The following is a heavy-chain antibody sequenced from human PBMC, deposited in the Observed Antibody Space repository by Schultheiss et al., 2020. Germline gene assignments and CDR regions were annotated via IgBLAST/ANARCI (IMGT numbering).Heavy chain of an antibody. CDR1: GFTFSSYA. CDR3: ARDFPNYYFDH. CDR2: ISYDGSNE. Sequence: GESLKISCAASGFTFSSYAMHWVRQAPGKGLEWVAFISYDGSNEYYADSVKGRFTISRDNSNNTLYVQMNSLRAEDTAVYFCARDFPNYYFDHWDQGTLVTVSS. J-gene: IGHJ4*02. D-gene: IGHD5-24*01. V-gene: IGHV3-30-3*01.